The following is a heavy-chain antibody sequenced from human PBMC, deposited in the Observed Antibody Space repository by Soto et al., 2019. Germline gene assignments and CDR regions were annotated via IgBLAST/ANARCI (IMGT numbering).Heavy chain of an antibody. J-gene: IGHJ4*02. Sequence: VQLVETGGGVVQPGRSLRLSCAASGFTFCSYGMHWVRQAPGKGLEWVAVIWYDGSNKYYADSVKGRFTISRDNSKNTLYLQMNSLRAEDTAVYYCARDRGQLVMDYWGQGTLVTVSS. V-gene: IGHV3-33*01. CDR2: IWYDGSNK. CDR1: GFTFCSYG. CDR3: ARDRGQLVMDY. D-gene: IGHD6-13*01.